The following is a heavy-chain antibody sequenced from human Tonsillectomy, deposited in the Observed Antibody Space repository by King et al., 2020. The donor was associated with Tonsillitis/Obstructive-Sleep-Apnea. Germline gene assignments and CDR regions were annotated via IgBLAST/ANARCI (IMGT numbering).Heavy chain of an antibody. Sequence: EQLVQSGAEVKKPGESLKISCKGSGYSFTRYWIGWVRQMPGKGLEWMGIIYPGDSETRYSPSFQGQVTISADKSISTAYLQWSSLKASDTAMYYCARRGAVDMATYSFDYWGQGTLVTVSS. CDR2: IYPGDSET. D-gene: IGHD5-24*01. CDR1: GYSFTRYW. CDR3: ARRGAVDMATYSFDY. J-gene: IGHJ4*02. V-gene: IGHV5-51*03.